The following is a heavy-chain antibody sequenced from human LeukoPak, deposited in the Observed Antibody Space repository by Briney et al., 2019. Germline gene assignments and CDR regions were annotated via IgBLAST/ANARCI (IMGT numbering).Heavy chain of an antibody. CDR2: IWYDGSKK. V-gene: IGHV3-33*01. CDR1: GFTFSSHG. Sequence: ERSLRLSCAASGFTFSSHGMHWVRQAPGKGLEWVAMIWYDGSKKYYGDSVKGRFTVSRDNSKNTVDPQMNSLRVDDTAVYYCARDPYGYYGHYALDIWGKGPLVTVSS. D-gene: IGHD3-22*01. J-gene: IGHJ3*02. CDR3: ARDPYGYYGHYALDI.